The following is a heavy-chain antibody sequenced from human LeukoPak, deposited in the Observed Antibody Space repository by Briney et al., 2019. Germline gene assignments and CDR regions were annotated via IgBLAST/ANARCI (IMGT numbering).Heavy chain of an antibody. J-gene: IGHJ4*02. CDR3: ARMGGYSGYATH. Sequence: SETLSLTCTVSDGSISTYYSSWIRQPPGKGLEWIGYIHYSGTTNYNPSLKSRVTISLDTSKNQFSLNLSSVTAADTAVYYCARMGGYSGYATHWGQGTLVTVSS. V-gene: IGHV4-59*08. CDR1: DGSISTYY. D-gene: IGHD5-12*01. CDR2: IHYSGTT.